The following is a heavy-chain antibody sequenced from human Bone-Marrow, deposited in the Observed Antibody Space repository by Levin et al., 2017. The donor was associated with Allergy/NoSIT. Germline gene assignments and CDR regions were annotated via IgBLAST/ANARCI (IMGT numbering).Heavy chain of an antibody. Sequence: GASVKVSCETSGYTFTDSYIHWVRRAPGQGLEWMGWINPYSGDTNYAQNFQDRVTMTRDTSISTAYMELSGLRSDDTALYYCARDQGFTDYYFHWGQGTLVTVSS. J-gene: IGHJ4*02. CDR3: ARDQGFTDYYFH. D-gene: IGHD2/OR15-2a*01. V-gene: IGHV1-2*02. CDR2: INPYSGDT. CDR1: GYTFTDSY.